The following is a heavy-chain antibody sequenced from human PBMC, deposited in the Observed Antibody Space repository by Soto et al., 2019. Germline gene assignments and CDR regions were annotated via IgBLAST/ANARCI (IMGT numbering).Heavy chain of an antibody. CDR2: ISAYNGDT. V-gene: IGHV1-18*04. CDR3: ARDLDYSTSICAY. CDR1: GYTFTNHG. D-gene: IGHD4-4*01. J-gene: IGHJ4*02. Sequence: ASVKVPCKTSGYTFTNHGVNWVRQAPGQGLEWMGWISAYNGDTDYAQKFQDRVTMTIDTSTNTVFMELRSLRSDDTAVYYCARDLDYSTSICAYWGQGTPVTVSS.